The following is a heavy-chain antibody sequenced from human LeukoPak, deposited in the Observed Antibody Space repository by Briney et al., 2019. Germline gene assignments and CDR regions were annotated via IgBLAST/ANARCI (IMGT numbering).Heavy chain of an antibody. CDR2: MNPNSGNT. Sequence: GASVKVSCKASGYTFTSYDINWVRQATGQGLEWMGWMNPNSGNTGYAQKFQGRVTMTRNTSISTAYMELSSLRSEDTAVYYCASIGGHCSGGSCYSFWFDPWGQGTLVTVSS. J-gene: IGHJ5*02. CDR3: ASIGGHCSGGSCYSFWFDP. CDR1: GYTFTSYD. D-gene: IGHD2-15*01. V-gene: IGHV1-8*01.